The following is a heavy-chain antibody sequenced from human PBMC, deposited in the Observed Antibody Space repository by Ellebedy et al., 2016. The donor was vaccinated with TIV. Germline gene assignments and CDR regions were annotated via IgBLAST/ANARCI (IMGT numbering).Heavy chain of an antibody. CDR2: ISGSGGST. D-gene: IGHD3-9*01. Sequence: GESLKISXAASGFTFSSYAMSWVRQAPGKGLEWVSAISGSGGSTYYADSVKGRFTISRDNAKNSLYLQMNSLRAEDTALYYCAKDLWPSLTPGCFGPWGQGTLVTVSS. CDR1: GFTFSSYA. J-gene: IGHJ5*02. V-gene: IGHV3-23*01. CDR3: AKDLWPSLTPGCFGP.